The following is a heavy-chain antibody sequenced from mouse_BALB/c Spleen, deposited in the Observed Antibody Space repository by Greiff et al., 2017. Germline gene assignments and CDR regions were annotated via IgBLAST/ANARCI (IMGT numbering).Heavy chain of an antibody. D-gene: IGHD2-3*01. CDR3: ARSDGYLYFDY. V-gene: IGHV5-6-5*01. CDR2: ISSGGST. Sequence: EVHLVESGGGLVKPGGSLKLSCAASGFAFSSYDMSWVRQTPEKRLEWVASISSGGSTYYPDSVKGRFTISRDNARNILYLQMSSLRSEDTAMYYCARSDGYLYFDYWGQGTTLTVSS. J-gene: IGHJ2*01. CDR1: GFAFSSYD.